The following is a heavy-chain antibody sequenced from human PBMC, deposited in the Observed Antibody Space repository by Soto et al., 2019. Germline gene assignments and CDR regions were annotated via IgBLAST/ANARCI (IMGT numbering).Heavy chain of an antibody. CDR3: AKGEVAGKNYYYYGMDV. J-gene: IGHJ6*02. V-gene: IGHV1-24*01. Sequence: ASVKVSCKVSGYTLTELSMHWVRQAPGKGLEWMGGFDPEDGETIYAQKFQGRVTMTEDTSTDTAYMELSSLRSEDTAVYYCAKGEVAGKNYYYYGMDVWGQGTTVTVSS. D-gene: IGHD6-19*01. CDR1: GYTLTELS. CDR2: FDPEDGET.